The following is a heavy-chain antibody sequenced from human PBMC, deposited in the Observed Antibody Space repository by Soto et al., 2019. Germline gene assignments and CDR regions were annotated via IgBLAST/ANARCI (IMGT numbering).Heavy chain of an antibody. V-gene: IGHV1-3*01. CDR3: ARVSGWELLFDY. Sequence: ASVKVSCKASGYTFTSYAMHWVRQAPGQRLEWMGWINPIYGTTNYSQKFQGRVTMTRNTSTSTAYMELSSLRSEDTAVYYCARVSGWELLFDYWGQGTLVTVS. CDR2: INPIYGTT. CDR1: GYTFTSYA. J-gene: IGHJ4*02. D-gene: IGHD1-26*01.